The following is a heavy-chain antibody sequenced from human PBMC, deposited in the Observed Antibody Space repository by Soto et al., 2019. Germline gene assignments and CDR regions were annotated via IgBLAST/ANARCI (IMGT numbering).Heavy chain of an antibody. D-gene: IGHD2-2*01. CDR3: ARGCSSTSCYVR. V-gene: IGHV3-74*01. CDR2: INSDGSRT. J-gene: IGHJ4*02. Sequence: PGGSLRLSCAASGFTFSSYWMHWVRQAPGKGLVWVSRINSDGSRTSYADSVKGRFTISRDNAKNTLYLQMNSLRAEDTAVYFCARGCSSTSCYVRWGQGTLVTVSS. CDR1: GFTFSSYW.